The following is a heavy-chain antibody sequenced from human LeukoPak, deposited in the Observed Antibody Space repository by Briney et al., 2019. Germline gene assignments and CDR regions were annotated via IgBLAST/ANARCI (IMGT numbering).Heavy chain of an antibody. D-gene: IGHD2-15*01. V-gene: IGHV3-48*04. J-gene: IGHJ4*02. CDR3: ARYCSGGSCWDY. CDR1: GFSFSSYS. CDR2: ISTSSGTI. Sequence: GGSLRLSCVASGFSFSSYSMNWVRQAPGKGLEWISYISTSSGTIYYADSVKGRFTISRDNAKKSVYLQMNSLRAEDTAVYYCARYCSGGSCWDYWGQGTLVTVSS.